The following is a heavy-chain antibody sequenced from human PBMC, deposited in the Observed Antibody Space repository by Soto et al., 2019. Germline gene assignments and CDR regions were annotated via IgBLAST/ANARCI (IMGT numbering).Heavy chain of an antibody. Sequence: GGSLRLSCAASGFTFSSYAMSWVRQAPGKGLEWISAISGSGGSTYYSDSVKGRFTISRDNSKNTLYLQMNSLRAEVTAVYYCAKDLMYSGYYYGMDVWGQGTTVTVSS. CDR2: ISGSGGST. CDR1: GFTFSSYA. D-gene: IGHD2-8*01. V-gene: IGHV3-23*01. J-gene: IGHJ6*02. CDR3: AKDLMYSGYYYGMDV.